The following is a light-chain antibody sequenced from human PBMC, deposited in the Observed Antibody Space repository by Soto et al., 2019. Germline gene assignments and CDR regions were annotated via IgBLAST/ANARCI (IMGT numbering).Light chain of an antibody. J-gene: IGKJ4*01. CDR2: DAS. CDR3: QQYDNLLT. V-gene: IGKV1-33*01. Sequence: DIQMTQSPSSLCASVGDRVTITCQASQDISNYLNWYQQKPGKAPKLLIYDASNLETGVPSRFSGSGSGTDFTFTISSLQPEDIATYYCQQYDNLLTFGGGTKVEIK. CDR1: QDISNY.